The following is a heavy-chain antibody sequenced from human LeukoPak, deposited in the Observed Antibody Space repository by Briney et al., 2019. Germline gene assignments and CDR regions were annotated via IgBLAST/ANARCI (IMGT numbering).Heavy chain of an antibody. CDR3: AKDDGRSSSWDFDY. V-gene: IGHV3-23*01. J-gene: IGHJ4*02. Sequence: GGSLRLSCAASGFTFSTYAMCWVRQAPGKGLEWVSTVSGSGASTYYADSVKGRLTISRDNSKNTLYLQMNSLRAEDTAVYYCAKDDGRSSSWDFDYWGQGTLVTVSS. D-gene: IGHD6-13*01. CDR1: GFTFSTYA. CDR2: VSGSGAST.